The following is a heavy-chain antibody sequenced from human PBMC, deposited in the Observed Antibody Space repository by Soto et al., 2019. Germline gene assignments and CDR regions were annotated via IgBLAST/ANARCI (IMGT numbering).Heavy chain of an antibody. V-gene: IGHV1-18*01. J-gene: IGHJ4*02. CDR1: GYTFTSYG. Sequence: ASVKFSCKASGYTFTSYGISWVRQAPGQGLEWMGWISAYNGNTNYAQKLQGRVTMTTDTSTSTAYMELRSLRSDDTAVYYCARDYSSGWYSGFDYWGQGTLVTVSS. CDR2: ISAYNGNT. D-gene: IGHD6-19*01. CDR3: ARDYSSGWYSGFDY.